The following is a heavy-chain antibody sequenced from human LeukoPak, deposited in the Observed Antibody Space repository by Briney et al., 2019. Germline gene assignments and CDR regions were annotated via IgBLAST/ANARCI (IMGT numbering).Heavy chain of an antibody. V-gene: IGHV4-59*08. CDR2: MYNSGST. J-gene: IGHJ4*02. Sequence: SETLSLTCTVSGGSISSYYWSWIRQPPGKGLEWIGHMYNSGSTNYNPSLKSRVTISVDTSKNQFSLNLSSVTARDTAVYYCARSNGYSKFDYWGQGTLVTVSS. CDR3: ARSNGYSKFDY. CDR1: GGSISSYY. D-gene: IGHD3-22*01.